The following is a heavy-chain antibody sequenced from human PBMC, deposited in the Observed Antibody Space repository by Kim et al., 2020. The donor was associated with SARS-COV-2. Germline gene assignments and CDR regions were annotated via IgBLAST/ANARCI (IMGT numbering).Heavy chain of an antibody. D-gene: IGHD3-22*01. CDR3: AKDPDYNDGSGYPST. Sequence: GGSLRLSCAASRFTFSSYAMSWVRQAPGKGLEWVSVIYSGGTSTYYADSVKGRFTISRDNSKNTLYLQMNSLRAEDTAVYYCAKDPDYNDGSGYPSTWGQGTLVTVSS. J-gene: IGHJ4*02. V-gene: IGHV3-23*03. CDR1: RFTFSSYA. CDR2: IYSGGTST.